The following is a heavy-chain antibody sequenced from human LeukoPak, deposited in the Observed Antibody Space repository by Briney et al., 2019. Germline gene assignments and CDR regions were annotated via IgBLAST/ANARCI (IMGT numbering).Heavy chain of an antibody. D-gene: IGHD1-26*01. CDR2: LSPNSGNT. Sequence: VASVRVSCKASGYTFTSYDINWVRQAPGQGLEWLGWLSPNSGNTGYVQKFQDRVTMTRDTSISTVYIELSSLRSDDTAVYYCSRGEGVVGTLWGQGTLVTVSS. CDR1: GYTFTSYD. J-gene: IGHJ4*02. V-gene: IGHV1-8*01. CDR3: SRGEGVVGTL.